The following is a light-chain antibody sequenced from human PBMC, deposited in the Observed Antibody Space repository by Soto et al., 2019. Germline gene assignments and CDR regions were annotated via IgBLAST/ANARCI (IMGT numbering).Light chain of an antibody. CDR1: QSISSC. J-gene: IGKJ1*01. CDR3: QHYNSYSEA. CDR2: AAS. Sequence: DIQMTQSPSSLFASVGDRFTMTCGASQSISSCLNWYQQKPGKAPKLLIYAASSLQSGVPSRFSGSGSGTEFTLTISSLQPDDFGRYYCQHYNSYSEAFGQGTKVDIK. V-gene: IGKV1-39*01.